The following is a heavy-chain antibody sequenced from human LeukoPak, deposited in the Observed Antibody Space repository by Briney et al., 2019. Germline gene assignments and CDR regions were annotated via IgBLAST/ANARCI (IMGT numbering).Heavy chain of an antibody. Sequence: PGRSLRLSCAASGFTFSSYAIHWVRQAPGKGLEWVGVILYDGSNQYYADSVKGRFTISRDNSKNTLYLQMNSLRAEDTAVYYCARDRDYGDYLFDYWGQGTLVTVSS. D-gene: IGHD4-17*01. V-gene: IGHV3-30-3*01. CDR1: GFTFSSYA. CDR2: ILYDGSNQ. CDR3: ARDRDYGDYLFDY. J-gene: IGHJ4*02.